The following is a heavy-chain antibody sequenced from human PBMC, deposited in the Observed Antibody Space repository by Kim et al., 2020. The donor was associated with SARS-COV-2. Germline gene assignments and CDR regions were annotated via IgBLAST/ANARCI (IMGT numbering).Heavy chain of an antibody. J-gene: IGHJ4*02. V-gene: IGHV4-39*07. CDR3: ARLSYGDLDY. CDR2: ST. Sequence: STYTNPSPKSRVTISVDTSKNQFSLKLSSVTAADTAVYYCARLSYGDLDYWGQGTLVTVSS. D-gene: IGHD4-17*01.